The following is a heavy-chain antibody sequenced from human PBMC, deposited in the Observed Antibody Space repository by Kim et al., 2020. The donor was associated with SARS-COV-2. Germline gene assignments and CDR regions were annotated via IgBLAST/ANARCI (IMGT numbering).Heavy chain of an antibody. D-gene: IGHD6-13*01. CDR3: ARAWESSSWYGFDP. J-gene: IGHJ5*02. Sequence: SETLSITCTVSGGSISSSSYYWGWIRQPPGKGLEWIGSIYYSGSTYYNPSLKSRVTISVDTSKNQFSLKLSSVTAADTAVYYCARAWESSSWYGFDPWGQGTLVTVSS. CDR1: GGSISSSSYY. CDR2: IYYSGST. V-gene: IGHV4-39*01.